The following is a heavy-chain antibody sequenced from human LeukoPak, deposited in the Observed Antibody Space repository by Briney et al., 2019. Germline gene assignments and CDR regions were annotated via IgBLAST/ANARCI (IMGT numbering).Heavy chain of an antibody. Sequence: GGSLRLSCAASGFTFSSYSMNWVRQAPGKGLEWVSYIGSSSSTIYYADSVKGRFTISRDNAKNSLYLQMNSLRAEDTAVYYCARDRGDDYYYYMDVWGKGTTVTVSS. CDR3: ARDRGDDYYYYMDV. D-gene: IGHD4-17*01. CDR2: IGSSSSTI. V-gene: IGHV3-48*04. J-gene: IGHJ6*03. CDR1: GFTFSSYS.